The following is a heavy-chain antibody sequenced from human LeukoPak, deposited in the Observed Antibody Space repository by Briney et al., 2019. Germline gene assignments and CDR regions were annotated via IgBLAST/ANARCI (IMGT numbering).Heavy chain of an antibody. Sequence: ALVKVSCKASGGTFSSYAIGWVRQAPGQGLEWMGGIIPIFGTANYAQKFQGRVTITADESTSTAYMELSSLRSEDTAVYYCARCLYYYDSSGDTYNWFDPWGQGTLVTVSS. CDR2: IIPIFGTA. D-gene: IGHD3-22*01. V-gene: IGHV1-69*13. J-gene: IGHJ5*02. CDR3: ARCLYYYDSSGDTYNWFDP. CDR1: GGTFSSYA.